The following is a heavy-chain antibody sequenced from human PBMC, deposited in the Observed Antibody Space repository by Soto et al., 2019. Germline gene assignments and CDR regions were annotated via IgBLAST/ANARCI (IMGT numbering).Heavy chain of an antibody. V-gene: IGHV4-39*07. CDR3: ARGRVSGYALDY. Sequence: SGTPSPPRTVSSASISSSSFTWGWVRQPPGKGLEWIGEINHSGTTNYNPSLKSRVTISVDTSKNQFSLKLSSVTAADTAVYYCARGRVSGYALDYWGQGTLVTVSS. CDR1: SASISSSSFT. J-gene: IGHJ4*02. CDR2: INHSGTT. D-gene: IGHD5-12*01.